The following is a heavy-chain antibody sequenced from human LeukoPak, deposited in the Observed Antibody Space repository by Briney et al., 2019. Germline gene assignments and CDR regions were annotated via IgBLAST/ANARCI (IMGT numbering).Heavy chain of an antibody. J-gene: IGHJ4*02. V-gene: IGHV1-46*01. Sequence: ASVTVSCKASGYTFTSYYMHWVRQAPGQGLEWMGIINPSGGSTSYAQKFQGRVTMTGDTSTSTVYMELSSLRSEDTAVYYCARSRPHCSGGSCYSGVRSEFDYWGQGTLVTVSS. D-gene: IGHD2-15*01. CDR2: INPSGGST. CDR1: GYTFTSYY. CDR3: ARSRPHCSGGSCYSGVRSEFDY.